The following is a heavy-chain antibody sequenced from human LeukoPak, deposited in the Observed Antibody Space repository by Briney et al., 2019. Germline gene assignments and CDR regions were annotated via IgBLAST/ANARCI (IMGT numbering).Heavy chain of an antibody. D-gene: IGHD2-21*02. CDR2: ISWNSGSI. CDR3: ARVEGCDGGDCYFFDY. V-gene: IGHV3-9*01. J-gene: IGHJ4*02. CDR1: GFTFDDYA. Sequence: PGRSLRLSCAASGFTFDDYAMHWVRQAPGKGLEWVSGISWNSGSIGYVDSVKGRFTISRDNAKNSLYLQMNSLRAEDTAVYYCARVEGCDGGDCYFFDYWGQGTLVTVSS.